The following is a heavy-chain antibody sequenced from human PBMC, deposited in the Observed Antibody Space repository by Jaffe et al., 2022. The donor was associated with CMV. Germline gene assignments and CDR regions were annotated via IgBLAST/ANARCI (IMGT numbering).Heavy chain of an antibody. D-gene: IGHD6-19*01. V-gene: IGHV3-21*01. J-gene: IGHJ4*02. Sequence: EVQLVESGGGLVKPGGSLRLSCAASGFTFSSYSMNWVRQAPGKGLEWVSSISSSSSYIYYADSVKGRFTISRDNAKNSLYLQMNSLRAEDTAVYYCAREPGRIAVAGSFDYWGQGTLVTVSS. CDR1: GFTFSSYS. CDR3: AREPGRIAVAGSFDY. CDR2: ISSSSSYI.